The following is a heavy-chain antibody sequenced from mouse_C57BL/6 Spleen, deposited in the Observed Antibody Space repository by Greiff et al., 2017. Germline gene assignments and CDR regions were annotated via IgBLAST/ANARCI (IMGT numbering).Heavy chain of an antibody. V-gene: IGHV1-80*01. CDR3: AVDYGSSSSWYFDV. J-gene: IGHJ1*03. Sequence: QVQLQQYGAELVKPGASVKISCKASGYAFSSYWMNWVKQRPGKGLEWIGQIYPGDGDTNYNGKFKGKATLTADKSSSTAYMQLSSLTSEDSAVYFCAVDYGSSSSWYFDVWGTGTTVTVSS. CDR2: IYPGDGDT. D-gene: IGHD1-1*01. CDR1: GYAFSSYW.